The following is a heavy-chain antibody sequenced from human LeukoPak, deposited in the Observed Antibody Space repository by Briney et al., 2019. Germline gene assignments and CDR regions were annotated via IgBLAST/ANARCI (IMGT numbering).Heavy chain of an antibody. Sequence: GGSLRLSCAASGFTFSSYSMNWVRQAPGKGLEWVSSISSSSYIYYADSVKGRFTISRDNAKNSLCLQMNSLRAEDTAVYYCARADWDTAMIDYWGQGTLVTVSS. J-gene: IGHJ4*02. CDR2: ISSSSYI. CDR3: ARADWDTAMIDY. D-gene: IGHD5-18*01. V-gene: IGHV3-21*01. CDR1: GFTFSSYS.